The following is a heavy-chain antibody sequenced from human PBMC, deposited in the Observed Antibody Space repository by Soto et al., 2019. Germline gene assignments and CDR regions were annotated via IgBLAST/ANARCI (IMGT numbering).Heavy chain of an antibody. CDR3: SGEGGGGNDY. J-gene: IGHJ4*02. V-gene: IGHV1-69*01. D-gene: IGHD3-16*01. CDR2: IIPIFGTA. CDR1: GGTFSSYA. Sequence: QVQLVQSGAEVKKHGSSVKVSCKASGGTFSSYAISWVRQAPGQGLEWMGGIIPIFGTANYAQKVQGRATIIADDATITACREVGRWRSEEAVVVYCSGEGGGGNDYWGQGTLVTVSS.